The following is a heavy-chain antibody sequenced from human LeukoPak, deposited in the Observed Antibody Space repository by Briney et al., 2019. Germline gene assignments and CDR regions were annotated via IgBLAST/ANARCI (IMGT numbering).Heavy chain of an antibody. Sequence: GGSLRLSCVASGFPFISSWMSWVRRAPGKGLEGVANIKQDGTEEYYVDSVRGRFSISKDNAKNSLYLQMNSLRAEDTAVYYCARDPCHGALDYWGQGALVTVSS. V-gene: IGHV3-7*03. CDR1: GFPFISSW. CDR3: ARDPCHGALDY. J-gene: IGHJ4*02. D-gene: IGHD2-2*01. CDR2: IKQDGTEE.